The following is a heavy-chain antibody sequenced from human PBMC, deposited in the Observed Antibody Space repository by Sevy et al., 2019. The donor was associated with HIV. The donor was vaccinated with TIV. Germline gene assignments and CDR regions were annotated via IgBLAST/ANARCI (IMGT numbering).Heavy chain of an antibody. Sequence: GGSLRLSCAASGFTFSSYAMHWVRQAPGKGLEWVAVISYDGSNKYYADSVKGRFTISRDNSKNTQYLQMNSLRAEDTAVYYCARAPSIVGATKGVYFDYWGQGTLVTVSS. J-gene: IGHJ4*02. CDR2: ISYDGSNK. D-gene: IGHD1-26*01. CDR3: ARAPSIVGATKGVYFDY. V-gene: IGHV3-30*04. CDR1: GFTFSSYA.